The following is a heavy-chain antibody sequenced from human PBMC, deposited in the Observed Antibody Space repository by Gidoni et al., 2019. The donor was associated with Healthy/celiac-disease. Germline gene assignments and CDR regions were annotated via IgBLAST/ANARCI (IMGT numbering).Heavy chain of an antibody. D-gene: IGHD3-22*01. CDR1: GFSSSSYR. Sequence: EALLGEPGGAVVQLGGSLRVTCEPSGFSSSSYRMNWVRQAPGKGPEGVSYISSSSSTICYADSVKGGFTISRDNAKNSLYLQMNSLRAEDTAEYYCAKGPGYDSSGYGPYFDYWGQGTLVTVSS. CDR3: AKGPGYDSSGYGPYFDY. CDR2: ISSSSSTI. V-gene: IGHV3-48*04. J-gene: IGHJ4*02.